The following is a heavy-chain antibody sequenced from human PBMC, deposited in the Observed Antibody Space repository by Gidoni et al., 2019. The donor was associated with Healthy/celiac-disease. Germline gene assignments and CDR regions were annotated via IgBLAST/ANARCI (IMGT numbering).Heavy chain of an antibody. CDR3: ARDKTSGWYVWDY. J-gene: IGHJ4*02. D-gene: IGHD6-19*01. CDR1: GFPFSSYS. CDR2: ISSSGSTI. Sequence: EVQLVESGGGLVKPGGSLRLSCAASGFPFSSYSMNWVRQAPGKGLEWVSSISSSGSTIYYADSVKGRFTISRDNAKNSLYLQMNSLRAEDTAVYYCARDKTSGWYVWDYWGQGTLVTVSS. V-gene: IGHV3-21*01.